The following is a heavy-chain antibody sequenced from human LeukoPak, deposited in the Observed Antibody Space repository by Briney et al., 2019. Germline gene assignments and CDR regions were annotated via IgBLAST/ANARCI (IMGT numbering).Heavy chain of an antibody. J-gene: IGHJ6*02. V-gene: IGHV4-59*01. CDR3: ARAAFRGASYTSYYYYGMDV. CDR1: GGSISSYY. CDR2: MYNSGST. Sequence: SETLSLTCTVSGGSISSYYWSWIRQPPGKGLEWIGYMYNSGSTNYNPSLKSRVTISVDTSKNQFSLNLSSVTAADTAVYYCARAAFRGASYTSYYYYGMDVWGQGTTVTVSS. D-gene: IGHD3-10*01.